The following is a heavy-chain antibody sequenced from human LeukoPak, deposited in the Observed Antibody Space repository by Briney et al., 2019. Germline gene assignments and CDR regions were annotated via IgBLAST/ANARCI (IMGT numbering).Heavy chain of an antibody. V-gene: IGHV3-7*01. D-gene: IGHD6-25*01. CDR3: ARDWEMATIAAAALGY. CDR2: IRQDGSEK. J-gene: IGHJ4*02. CDR1: GFTFSSYR. Sequence: GGSLRLPCAASGFTFSSYRMSWVRQAPGKGREWVANIRQDGSEKYYVDSMKGRITISRDNAKNSLYLQMNGLRDEDTAVYYCARDWEMATIAAAALGYWGQGTLVTVSS.